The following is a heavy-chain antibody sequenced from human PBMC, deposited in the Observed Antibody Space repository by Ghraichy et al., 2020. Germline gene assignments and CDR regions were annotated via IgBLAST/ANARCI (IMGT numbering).Heavy chain of an antibody. V-gene: IGHV4/OR15-8*02. J-gene: IGHJ4*02. Sequence: SETLSLTCVVSGGSITGNWWSWVRQAPGKGLEWIGEINNSGSRNYNPFLQSRVSISIDNSNNLFSMQLNSVTAADTAVYYCARHIAVPRTRGFDSWGQGTLVTVSS. CDR2: INNSGSR. D-gene: IGHD6-19*01. CDR1: GGSITGNW. CDR3: ARHIAVPRTRGFDS.